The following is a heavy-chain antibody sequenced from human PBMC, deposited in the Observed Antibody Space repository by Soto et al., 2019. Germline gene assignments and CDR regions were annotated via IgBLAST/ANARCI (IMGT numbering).Heavy chain of an antibody. Sequence: ASVKVSVMASCYTVTSYGISWLRQAPGQGLDWRGWISAYNGNTNYAQKLQGRVTMTTDTSTSTAYMELRSLRSDDTAVYYCARDAIEYCYDSSGYRGTWFDPWGQGTLVTVSS. D-gene: IGHD3-22*01. CDR1: CYTVTSYG. CDR3: ARDAIEYCYDSSGYRGTWFDP. J-gene: IGHJ5*02. V-gene: IGHV1-18*04. CDR2: ISAYNGNT.